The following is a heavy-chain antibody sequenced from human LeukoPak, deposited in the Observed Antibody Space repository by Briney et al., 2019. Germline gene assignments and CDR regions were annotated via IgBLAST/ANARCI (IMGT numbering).Heavy chain of an antibody. V-gene: IGHV4-59*08. D-gene: IGHD2-15*01. Sequence: SETLSLTCTVSVRSISSCHWSWIRRPPGRGREWLGYIYYAGSTNYSPSLKSRVTISADPSKNQFSLNLSSVTAADTAVYYCARQGRYGSGGSCYFWFDPWGQGTLVTVSS. CDR2: IYYAGST. J-gene: IGHJ5*02. CDR1: VRSISSCH. CDR3: ARQGRYGSGGSCYFWFDP.